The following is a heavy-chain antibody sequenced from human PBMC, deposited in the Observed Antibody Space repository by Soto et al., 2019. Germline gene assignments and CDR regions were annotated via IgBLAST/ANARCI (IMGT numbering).Heavy chain of an antibody. CDR3: VRVEMYAGEFTPHFDR. Sequence: SETLSLTCTVSGDSLRSSYHYWGWIRQLPGKGLEWIGSIYYTGNTYYNPSLKSRVSISVDMATNEISLRLRAESVADTAVYYCVRVEMYAGEFTPHFDRRGKGARVTVS. CDR1: GDSLRSSYHY. V-gene: IGHV4-39*01. CDR2: IYYTGNT. D-gene: IGHD3-9*01. J-gene: IGHJ6*03.